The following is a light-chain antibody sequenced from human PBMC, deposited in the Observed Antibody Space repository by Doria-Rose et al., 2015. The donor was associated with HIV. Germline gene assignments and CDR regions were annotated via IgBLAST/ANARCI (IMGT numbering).Light chain of an antibody. Sequence: IVLKQSPGTLSLSPGERATLSCRASQSFSSTYLAWYQQKTGQAPSLLIYDGSTRATGIPDRFSASGSGTDFTLTINRLEPEDFALYYCHQYGTSLTFGQGTKVEI. CDR2: DGS. CDR3: HQYGTSLT. CDR1: QSFSSTY. J-gene: IGKJ1*01. V-gene: IGKV3-20*01.